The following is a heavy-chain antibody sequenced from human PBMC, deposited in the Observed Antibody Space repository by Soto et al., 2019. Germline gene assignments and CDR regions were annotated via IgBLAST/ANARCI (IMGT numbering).Heavy chain of an antibody. Sequence: GESLKISCRGSGYSFTNYWIGWVRQMPGKGLEWMGIIYPGDSDTRYSPSFQGQVTISADKSISTAYLQWSSLKASDTAMYYCARHYCSSTSCYPVYYYHYGMDVWGQGTTVTVSS. CDR1: GYSFTNYW. CDR2: IYPGDSDT. V-gene: IGHV5-51*01. CDR3: ARHYCSSTSCYPVYYYHYGMDV. J-gene: IGHJ6*02. D-gene: IGHD2-2*01.